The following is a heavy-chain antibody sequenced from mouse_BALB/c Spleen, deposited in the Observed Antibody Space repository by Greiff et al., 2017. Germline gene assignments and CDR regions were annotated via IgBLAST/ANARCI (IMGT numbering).Heavy chain of an antibody. CDR3: AREAYDYAWFAY. CDR1: GFTFSSYG. Sequence: LVESGGGLVQPGGSLKLSCAASGFTFSSYGMSWVRQTPDKRLELVATINSNGGSTYYPDSVKGRFTISRDNAKNTLYLQMSSLKSEDTAMYYCAREAYDYAWFAYWGQGTLVTVSA. CDR2: INSNGGST. J-gene: IGHJ3*01. D-gene: IGHD2-4*01. V-gene: IGHV5-6-3*01.